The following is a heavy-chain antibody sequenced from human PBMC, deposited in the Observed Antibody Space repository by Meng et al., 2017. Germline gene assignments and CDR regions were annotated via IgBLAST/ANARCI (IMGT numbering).Heavy chain of an antibody. CDR3: AMIRIAAAVLDY. V-gene: IGHV4-39*07. CDR1: GGSISSSSYY. Sequence: LQLQESGPGLVNPSETLSLTCTVSGGSISSSSYYWGWIRQPPGKGLEWIGSIYYSGSTYYNPSLKSRVTISVDTSKNQFSLKLSSVTAADTAVYYCAMIRIAAAVLDYWGQGTLVTVSS. CDR2: IYYSGST. D-gene: IGHD6-13*01. J-gene: IGHJ4*02.